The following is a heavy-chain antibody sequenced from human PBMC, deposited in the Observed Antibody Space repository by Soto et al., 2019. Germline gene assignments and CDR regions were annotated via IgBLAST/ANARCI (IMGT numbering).Heavy chain of an antibody. CDR1: GFTFSSYA. J-gene: IGHJ4*02. D-gene: IGHD2-2*01. CDR3: AREEMPDY. CDR2: ISYDGSNK. Sequence: GGSLRLSCAASGFTFSSYAMHWVRQAPGKGLEWVAVISYDGSNKYYADSVKGRFTISRDNSENTLYLQMNSLRAEDTAVYYCAREEMPDYWGQGTLVTVSS. V-gene: IGHV3-30-3*01.